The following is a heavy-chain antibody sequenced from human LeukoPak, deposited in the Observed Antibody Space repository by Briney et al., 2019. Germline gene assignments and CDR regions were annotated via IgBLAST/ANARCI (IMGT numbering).Heavy chain of an antibody. Sequence: PSETLSLTCTVSGYSISSGYYWGWIRQPPGKGLEWIGEINHSGSTNYNPSLKSRVTISVDTSKNQFSLKLSSVTAADTAVYYCARVRRWLRFLEWLLSGAFDIWGQGTMVTVSS. V-gene: IGHV4-38-2*02. CDR1: GYSISSGYY. CDR3: ARVRRWLRFLEWLLSGAFDI. D-gene: IGHD3-3*01. J-gene: IGHJ3*02. CDR2: INHSGST.